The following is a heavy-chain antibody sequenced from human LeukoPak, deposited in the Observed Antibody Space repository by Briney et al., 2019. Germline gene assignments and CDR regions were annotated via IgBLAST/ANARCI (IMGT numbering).Heavy chain of an antibody. J-gene: IGHJ4*02. CDR3: ARGGCSGGSCY. D-gene: IGHD2-15*01. CDR2: IKQDGSEK. V-gene: IGHV3-7*01. CDR1: GLTFSTSG. Sequence: GGSLRLSCTASGLTFSTSGFNWVRQTPGKGLEWVANIKQDGSEKYYVDSVKGRFTISRDNAKNSLYLQMNSLRAEDTAVYYCARGGCSGGSCYWGQGTLVTVSS.